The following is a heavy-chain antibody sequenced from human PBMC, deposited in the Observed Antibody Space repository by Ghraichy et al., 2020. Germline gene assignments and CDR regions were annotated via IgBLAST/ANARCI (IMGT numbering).Heavy chain of an antibody. CDR3: ASVQVYNWNYRDAFDI. CDR1: GFTFSSYA. D-gene: IGHD1-7*01. Sequence: LSLTCAASGFTFSSYAMSWVRQAPGKGLEWVSAISGSGGSTYYADSVKGRFTISRDNSKNTLYLQMNSLRAEDTAVYYCASVQVYNWNYRDAFDIWGQGTMVTVSS. CDR2: ISGSGGST. J-gene: IGHJ3*02. V-gene: IGHV3-23*01.